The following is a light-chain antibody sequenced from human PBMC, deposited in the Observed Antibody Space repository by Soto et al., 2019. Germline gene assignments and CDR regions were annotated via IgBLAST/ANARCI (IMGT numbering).Light chain of an antibody. CDR1: QGSRSD. CDR2: AAS. J-gene: IGKJ5*01. V-gene: IGKV1-17*01. Sequence: DIQMTQSPSSLYASVGDRVTITCRASQGSRSDAGWYQQKPGKAPKRLIYAASSLQSGVPSRFSGSRSGTEFTLTISSLQPEDFAPYYCLQHNSYPRVTFGQGPRLEI. CDR3: LQHNSYPRVT.